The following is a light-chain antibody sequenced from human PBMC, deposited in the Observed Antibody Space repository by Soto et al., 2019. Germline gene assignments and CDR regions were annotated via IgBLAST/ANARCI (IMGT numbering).Light chain of an antibody. CDR2: WAS. CDR1: QSVLYSSNNKNY. CDR3: QQYYSTPQT. V-gene: IGKV4-1*01. Sequence: DIVMTQSQDSLAVYLGERATINCKSSQSVLYSSNNKNYLAWYQQKPGQPPKLLIYWASTRESGVPDRFSGSGSGTDFTLTISSLQAEDVAVYYCQQYYSTPQTFGQGTKLEIK. J-gene: IGKJ2*01.